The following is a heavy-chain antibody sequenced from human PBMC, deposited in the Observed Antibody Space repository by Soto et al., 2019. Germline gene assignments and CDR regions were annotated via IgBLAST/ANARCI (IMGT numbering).Heavy chain of an antibody. CDR3: ARAPVYDFWSGYPSGPVDY. CDR1: GGSISSGCYY. J-gene: IGHJ4*02. CDR2: IYYSGST. D-gene: IGHD3-3*01. V-gene: IGHV4-31*03. Sequence: SETLSLTCTVSGGSISSGCYYWSWIRQHPGKGLEWIGYIYYSGSTYYNPSLKSRVTISVDTSKNQFSLKLSSVTAADTAVYYCARAPVYDFWSGYPSGPVDYWGQGTLVTVSS.